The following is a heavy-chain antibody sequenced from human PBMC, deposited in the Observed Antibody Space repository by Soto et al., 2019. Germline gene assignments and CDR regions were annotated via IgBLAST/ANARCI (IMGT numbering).Heavy chain of an antibody. J-gene: IGHJ6*02. V-gene: IGHV4-59*08. CDR2: VHHSWGS. CDR1: GGSISSYY. Sequence: QVQLQESGPGLVKPSETLSLSCTVSGGSISSYYWSWFRRSPGKRMEWIGYVHHSWGSSYNPSLQSRVAISLDTSKSQFSLKVTSVTATDTAVYYCARQGFGPLHGLVAVWGQGTTFTVSS. D-gene: IGHD3-10*01. CDR3: ARQGFGPLHGLVAV.